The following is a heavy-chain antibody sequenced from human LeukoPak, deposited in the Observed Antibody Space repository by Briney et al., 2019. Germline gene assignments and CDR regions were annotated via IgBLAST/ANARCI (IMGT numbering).Heavy chain of an antibody. Sequence: PGGSLRLSCTASGFTVSTYYMTWVRQAPGKGLEWVSVLYSGGATYYADAVKGRFTISRDNSKNTLYLQMNSLRADDTAVYYCVRLGDDYGDYGFFDFWGQGTLVTVSS. V-gene: IGHV3-53*01. D-gene: IGHD4-17*01. CDR1: GFTVSTYY. CDR2: LYSGGAT. J-gene: IGHJ4*02. CDR3: VRLGDDYGDYGFFDF.